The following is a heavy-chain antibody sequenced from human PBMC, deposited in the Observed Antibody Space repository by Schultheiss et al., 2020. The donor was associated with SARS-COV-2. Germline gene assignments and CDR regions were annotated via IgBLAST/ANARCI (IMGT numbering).Heavy chain of an antibody. CDR1: GFTVGSNY. CDR2: IYGGGTI. Sequence: GGSLRLSCAASGFTVGSNYMSWVRQAPGKGLEWVSVIYGGGTIRYADSVKGRFTISRDNSNNTLYLQMNSLIAEDTAVYYCAKSYYYYYYMDVWGKGTTVTVSS. J-gene: IGHJ6*03. V-gene: IGHV3-66*01. CDR3: AKSYYYYYYMDV.